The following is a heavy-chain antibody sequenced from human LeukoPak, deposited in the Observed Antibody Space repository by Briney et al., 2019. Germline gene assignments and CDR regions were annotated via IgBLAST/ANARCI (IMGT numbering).Heavy chain of an antibody. J-gene: IGHJ4*02. Sequence: SETLSLTCTVSGGSISSGGYYWSWIRQHPGKGLEWIGYIYYSGSTYYNPSLKSRVTISVDTSKNQFSLKLSSVTAADTAVYYCARAKAVAGPDFDYWGQGTLVTVSS. V-gene: IGHV4-31*03. D-gene: IGHD6-19*01. CDR1: GGSISSGGYY. CDR3: ARAKAVAGPDFDY. CDR2: IYYSGST.